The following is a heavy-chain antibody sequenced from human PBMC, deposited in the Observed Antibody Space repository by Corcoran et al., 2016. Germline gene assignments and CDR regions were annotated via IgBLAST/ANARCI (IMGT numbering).Heavy chain of an antibody. D-gene: IGHD5-12*01. CDR3: ASGRGYSGYDSYSFDY. CDR1: GYTFTGYY. CDR2: INPNSGGT. J-gene: IGHJ4*02. Sequence: QVQLVQSGAEVKKPGASVKVSCKASGYTFTGYYMHWVRQAPGQGLEWMGWINPNSGGTNYAQKFQGWVTMTRDTSISTAYMELSRLRSDDTAVYYFASGRGYSGYDSYSFDYWGQGTLVTVSS. V-gene: IGHV1-2*04.